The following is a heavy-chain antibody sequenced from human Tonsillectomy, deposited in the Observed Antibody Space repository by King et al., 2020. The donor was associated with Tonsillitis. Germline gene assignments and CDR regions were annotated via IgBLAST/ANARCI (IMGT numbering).Heavy chain of an antibody. J-gene: IGHJ6*02. CDR2: IIPIFGTA. CDR3: AREGSMAHKGIYYYYGMDV. Sequence: VQLVESGAEVKKPGSSVKVSCTASGGTFSSYAISWVRQAPGQGLEWMGGIIPIFGTANYAQKFQGRVTITADESTSTAYMELSSLRSEDTAVYYCAREGSMAHKGIYYYYGMDVWGQGTTVTVSS. CDR1: GGTFSSYA. V-gene: IGHV1-69*01. D-gene: IGHD2/OR15-2a*01.